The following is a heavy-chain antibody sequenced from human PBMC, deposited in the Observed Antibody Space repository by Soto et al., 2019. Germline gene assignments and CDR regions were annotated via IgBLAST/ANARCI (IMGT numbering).Heavy chain of an antibody. J-gene: IGHJ4*02. CDR3: PKSLMATATKIDY. D-gene: IGHD5-12*01. Sequence: EMQLLESGGGLVQPGGSLRLSCAASGFTFSSYAMSWVRQAPGKGLEWVSGIRVSNGRTYYADSVKGRFTISRDNSKDTLFLQMNSLRADDMAVYYNPKSLMATATKIDYWGQGTLVTVSS. V-gene: IGHV3-23*01. CDR2: IRVSNGRT. CDR1: GFTFSSYA.